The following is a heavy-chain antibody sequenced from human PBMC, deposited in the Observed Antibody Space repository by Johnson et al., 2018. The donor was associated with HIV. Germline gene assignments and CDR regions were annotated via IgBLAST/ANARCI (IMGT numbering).Heavy chain of an antibody. Sequence: VQLVESGGGLVKPGGSLRLSCAASGFTFSDYYMSWIRQAPGKGLEWVANIKQDGSEKYYVGSVKGRFTISRDNDKNSLYLQMSSLRAEDTAVYYCARDWNDWNYGVPDAFDIWGHGTMVTVSS. CDR1: GFTFSDYY. CDR2: IKQDGSEK. D-gene: IGHD1-7*01. J-gene: IGHJ3*02. CDR3: ARDWNDWNYGVPDAFDI. V-gene: IGHV3-7*01.